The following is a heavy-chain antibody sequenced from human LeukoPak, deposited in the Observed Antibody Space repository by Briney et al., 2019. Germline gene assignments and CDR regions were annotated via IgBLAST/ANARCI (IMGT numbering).Heavy chain of an antibody. D-gene: IGHD6-6*01. V-gene: IGHV4-59*11. CDR2: IYYSGST. CDR1: GGSISSHY. Sequence: SETLSLTCTVSGGSISSHYRSWIRQPPGKGLEWIGYIYYSGSTNYNPSLKSRVTISVDTSKNQFSLKLSSVTAADTAVYYCAREVYSSSFLFFDYWGQGTLVTVSS. CDR3: AREVYSSSFLFFDY. J-gene: IGHJ4*02.